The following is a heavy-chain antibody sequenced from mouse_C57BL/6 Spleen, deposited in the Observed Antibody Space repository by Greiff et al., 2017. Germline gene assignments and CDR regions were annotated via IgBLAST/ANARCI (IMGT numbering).Heavy chain of an antibody. CDR3: ARDVYGSMAY. Sequence: EVQGVESGPGMVKPSQSLSLTCTVTGYSITSGYDWHWIRHFPGNKLEWMGYISYSGSTNYNPSLKSRISITHDTSKNHFFLKLNSVTTEDTATXYCARDVYGSMAYWGQGTLVTVSA. D-gene: IGHD1-1*01. J-gene: IGHJ3*01. CDR2: ISYSGST. V-gene: IGHV3-1*01. CDR1: GYSITSGYD.